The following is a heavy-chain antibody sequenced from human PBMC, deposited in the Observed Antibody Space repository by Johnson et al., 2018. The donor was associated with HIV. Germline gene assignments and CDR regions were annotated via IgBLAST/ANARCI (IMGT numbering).Heavy chain of an antibody. CDR3: AKDREGGYSHGYGAFDI. D-gene: IGHD5-18*01. J-gene: IGHJ3*02. V-gene: IGHV3-9*03. Sequence: EVQLVESGGGLVQPGRSLRLSCAASGFTFDDYAMHWVRQAPGKGLKWVSGISWNSGSIGYADSVKGRFTISRDNSKKMVSLQMNSLRAEDMATYYCAKDREGGYSHGYGAFDIWGQGTMVTVSS. CDR1: GFTFDDYA. CDR2: ISWNSGSI.